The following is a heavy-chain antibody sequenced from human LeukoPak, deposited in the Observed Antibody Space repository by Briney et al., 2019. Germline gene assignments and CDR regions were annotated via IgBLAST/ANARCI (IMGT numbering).Heavy chain of an antibody. CDR1: GFTFSSYE. J-gene: IGHJ6*03. CDR3: ARDRYSSSWYDSWAPYYYYYYMDV. Sequence: GGSLRLSCAASGFTFSSYEVNWVRQAPGKGLEWVANIKQDGSEKYYVDSVKGRYTISRDNAKNSLYLQMNSLRAEDTAVYYCARDRYSSSWYDSWAPYYYYYYMDVWGKGTTVTISS. D-gene: IGHD6-13*01. V-gene: IGHV3-7*01. CDR2: IKQDGSEK.